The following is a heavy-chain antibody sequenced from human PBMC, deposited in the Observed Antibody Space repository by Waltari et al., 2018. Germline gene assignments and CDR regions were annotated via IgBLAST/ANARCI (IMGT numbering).Heavy chain of an antibody. Sequence: EMQLLESGGGLVQPGGSLRLSCAASGFILNNYDMSWVRQTPGKGVEGVTAFSRVGSGTTYAGSVKGRFTISRDKSQNTLYLQINSLGGEDTALYYCAKTIPYWYFDLWGRGTLVTVSS. J-gene: IGHJ2*01. V-gene: IGHV3-23*01. CDR2: FSRVGSGT. D-gene: IGHD3-3*01. CDR3: AKTIPYWYFDL. CDR1: GFILNNYD.